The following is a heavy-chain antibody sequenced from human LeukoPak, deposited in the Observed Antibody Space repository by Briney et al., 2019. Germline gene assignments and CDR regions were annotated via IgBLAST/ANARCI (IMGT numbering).Heavy chain of an antibody. J-gene: IGHJ4*02. CDR1: GFTSSSYN. V-gene: IGHV3-21*01. D-gene: IGHD6-13*01. CDR2: ISSSGSYI. Sequence: KSGGSLRLSCAASGFTSSSYNINWVRQAPGKGRERVSSISSSGSYIYYTDSIKGRFTISRDNAKNSLYLQLNSLRAEDTAVYYCARHSAGPFDYWGQGTLVTVSS. CDR3: ARHSAGPFDY.